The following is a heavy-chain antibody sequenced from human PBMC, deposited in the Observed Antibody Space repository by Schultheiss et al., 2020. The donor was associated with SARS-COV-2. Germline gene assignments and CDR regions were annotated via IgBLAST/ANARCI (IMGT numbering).Heavy chain of an antibody. CDR1: GGSVSSGSYY. V-gene: IGHV4-61*01. Sequence: SETLSLTCTVSGGSVSSGSYYWSWIRQPPGKGLEWIGYVYFSGSTNYNPSLKSRVTISGDTSKNQFFLKLNSVTAADTAVYYCARSRIAARPTPARDYYYYGMDVWGQGTTVTVSS. CDR2: VYFSGST. J-gene: IGHJ6*02. CDR3: ARSRIAARPTPARDYYYYGMDV. D-gene: IGHD6-6*01.